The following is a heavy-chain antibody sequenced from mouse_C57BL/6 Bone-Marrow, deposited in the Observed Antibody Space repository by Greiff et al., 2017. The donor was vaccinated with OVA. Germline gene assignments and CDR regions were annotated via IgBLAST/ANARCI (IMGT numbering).Heavy chain of an antibody. J-gene: IGHJ3*01. CDR2: IYPRSGNT. Sequence: QVQLQQSGAELARPGASVKLSCKASGYTFTSYGISWVKQRTGQGLEWIGEIYPRSGNTYYNEKFKGKATLTADKSSSTAYMELRSLTSEDSAVYFCAREALTGNGVAYWGQGTLVTVSA. CDR3: AREALTGNGVAY. V-gene: IGHV1-81*01. D-gene: IGHD4-1*01. CDR1: GYTFTSYG.